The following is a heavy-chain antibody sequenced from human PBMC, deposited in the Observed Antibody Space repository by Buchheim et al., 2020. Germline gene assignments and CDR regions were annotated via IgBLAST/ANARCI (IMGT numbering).Heavy chain of an antibody. V-gene: IGHV3-30*18. J-gene: IGHJ4*02. Sequence: QVQLVESGGGVVQPGRSLRLSCAASGFSFINYGMHWVRQAPGKGLEWVAFISNDGSNKYYADSVKGRFTISRDISENTLYLQMNRLRAEDTAVYYCAKDGHCSGGSCYPNHFDYWGQGTL. CDR2: ISNDGSNK. D-gene: IGHD2-15*01. CDR3: AKDGHCSGGSCYPNHFDY. CDR1: GFSFINYG.